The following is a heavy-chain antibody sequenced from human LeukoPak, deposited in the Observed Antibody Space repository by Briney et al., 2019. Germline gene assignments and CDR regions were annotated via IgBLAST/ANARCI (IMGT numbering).Heavy chain of an antibody. V-gene: IGHV1-46*01. CDR2: INPSGGST. J-gene: IGHJ4*02. D-gene: IGHD6-19*01. CDR3: ARVAPLSGWYDPGSYFDY. CDR1: GYTFTSYY. Sequence: ASVKVSCKASGYTFTSYYMHWVRQAPGQGLEWMGIINPSGGSTSYAQKFQGRVTMTRAMSTSTVYMELSSLRSEDTAVYYCARVAPLSGWYDPGSYFDYWGQGTLVTVSS.